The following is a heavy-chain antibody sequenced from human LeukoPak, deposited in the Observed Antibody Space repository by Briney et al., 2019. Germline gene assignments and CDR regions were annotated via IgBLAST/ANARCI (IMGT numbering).Heavy chain of an antibody. J-gene: IGHJ4*02. CDR3: AREGYRSTWYFDY. CDR2: IYYSGST. D-gene: IGHD6-13*01. CDR1: GGSISSYY. Sequence: PSETLSLTCTVSGGSISSYYWSWIRQPPGKGLEWIGYIYYSGSTNYNPSLKSRVTMSIDPSKNQFSLMLRSVTAADTAVYYCAREGYRSTWYFDYWGQGTLVTVSS. V-gene: IGHV4-59*12.